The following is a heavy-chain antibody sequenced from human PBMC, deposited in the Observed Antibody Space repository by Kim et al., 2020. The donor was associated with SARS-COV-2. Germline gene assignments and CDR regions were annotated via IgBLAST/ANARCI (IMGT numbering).Heavy chain of an antibody. CDR2: TYYRSKWYN. CDR1: GDIVSSNSAA. Sequence: SQTLSLTCAISGDIVSSNSAAWNWIRQSPSRGLEWLGRTYYRSKWYNDYAVSVKSRITINPDTSKNQFSLQLNSVTPEDTAVYYCARGPTRYCSSTSCPEPFDYWGQGTLVTVSS. V-gene: IGHV6-1*01. J-gene: IGHJ4*02. CDR3: ARGPTRYCSSTSCPEPFDY. D-gene: IGHD2-2*01.